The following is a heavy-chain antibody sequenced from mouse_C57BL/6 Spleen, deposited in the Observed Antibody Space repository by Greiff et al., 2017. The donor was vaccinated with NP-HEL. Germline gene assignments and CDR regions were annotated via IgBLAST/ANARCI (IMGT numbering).Heavy chain of an antibody. Sequence: EVQVVESGGGLVKPGGSLKLSCAASGFTFSSYTMSWVRQTPEKRLEWVATISGGGGNTYYPDSVKGRFTISRDNAKNTLYLQMSSLRSEDTALYYCARTYSNYAYWYFDVWGTGTTVTVSS. CDR2: ISGGGGNT. CDR1: GFTFSSYT. J-gene: IGHJ1*03. D-gene: IGHD2-5*01. V-gene: IGHV5-9*01. CDR3: ARTYSNYAYWYFDV.